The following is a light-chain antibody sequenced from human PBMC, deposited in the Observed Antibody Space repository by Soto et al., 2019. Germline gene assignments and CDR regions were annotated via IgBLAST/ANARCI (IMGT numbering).Light chain of an antibody. CDR1: QSVFSY. Sequence: IVLTQSPGTLSLSPGERATLSCRASQSVFSYLAWYQQKPGQAPRLLIYDVSNRATGIPARFIGSGSGTDFTLTISSLEPEDFAVYYCQQRSNWPPFTFGPGTKVDLK. CDR3: QQRSNWPPFT. V-gene: IGKV3-11*01. J-gene: IGKJ3*01. CDR2: DVS.